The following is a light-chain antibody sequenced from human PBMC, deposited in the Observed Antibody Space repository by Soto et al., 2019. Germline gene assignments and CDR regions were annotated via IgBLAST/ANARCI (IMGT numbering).Light chain of an antibody. CDR2: DAS. V-gene: IGKV3-11*01. CDR1: RSVSSY. Sequence: EIVLTQSPSTLSFSPGESATLSFRATRSVSSYLAWYQQKPGQAPRLLIYDASSRPTDIPARFSGSGSGTDFTLTISSLEPEDFALYYCQQRSNWPITFGQGTRLEI. CDR3: QQRSNWPIT. J-gene: IGKJ5*01.